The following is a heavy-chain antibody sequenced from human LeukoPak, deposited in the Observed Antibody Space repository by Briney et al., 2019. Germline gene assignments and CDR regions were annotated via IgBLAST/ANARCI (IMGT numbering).Heavy chain of an antibody. CDR3: ASTGYSSSWWGVFDY. CDR1: GGSIGSYY. CDR2: INHSGST. Sequence: SETLSLTCTVSGGSIGSYYWSWIRQPPGKGLEWIGEINHSGSTNYNPSLKSRVTISVDTSKNQFSLKLSSVTAADTAVYYCASTGYSSSWWGVFDYWGQGTLVTVSS. D-gene: IGHD6-13*01. V-gene: IGHV4-34*01. J-gene: IGHJ4*02.